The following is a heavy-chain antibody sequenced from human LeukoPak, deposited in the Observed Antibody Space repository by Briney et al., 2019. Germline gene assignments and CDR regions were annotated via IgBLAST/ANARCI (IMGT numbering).Heavy chain of an antibody. V-gene: IGHV3-7*01. J-gene: IGHJ4*02. D-gene: IGHD6-19*01. CDR1: GFTFSNYY. CDR2: IKVDGSQK. CDR3: ATLSSGVRY. Sequence: GGSLRLSCAASGFTFSNYYMTWVRQAPGKGLEWVASIKVDGSQKHYVDSVKGRFTISRDNAENSLYLQMNSLRAEDTAVYYCATLSSGVRYWGQGTLVTVSS.